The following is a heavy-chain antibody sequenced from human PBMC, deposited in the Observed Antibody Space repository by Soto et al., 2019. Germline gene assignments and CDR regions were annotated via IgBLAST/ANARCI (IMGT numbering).Heavy chain of an antibody. CDR3: TSMNDRDAFAI. CDR2: IKNKADGGTT. CDR1: GLTFSIAW. J-gene: IGHJ3*02. D-gene: IGHD1-1*01. V-gene: IGHV3-15*01. Sequence: EEQLVESGGGVVKRGGSLRLSCAASGLTFSIAWLSWVRQAPGKGLEWVGRIKNKADGGTTDNAAPVKDRFTIPRDDSKNTLYLQMNSLITDDTAMYTCTSMNDRDAFAIWGHGTMVTVSS.